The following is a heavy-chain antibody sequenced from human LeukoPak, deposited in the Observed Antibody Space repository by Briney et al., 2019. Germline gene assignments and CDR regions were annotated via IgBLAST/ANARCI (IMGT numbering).Heavy chain of an antibody. V-gene: IGHV3-15*01. CDR2: IKSKADGATT. CDR1: GFTFSHAW. CDR3: VADWPGDADYSFDS. D-gene: IGHD2-21*01. J-gene: IGHJ4*02. Sequence: PGGSLGLSCAASGFTFSHAWMAWVRQAPGKGLECVGRIKSKADGATTDYAAPVKGRFTISRDDSKNTLYLQMHSLKIEYTAVYYCVADWPGDADYSFDSWGQGTLVTVSS.